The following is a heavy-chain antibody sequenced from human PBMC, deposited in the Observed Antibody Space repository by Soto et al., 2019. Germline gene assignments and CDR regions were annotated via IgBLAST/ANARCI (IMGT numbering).Heavy chain of an antibody. J-gene: IGHJ6*02. V-gene: IGHV5-10-1*01. CDR1: GYSFTSYW. D-gene: IGHD3-22*01. CDR2: IDPSDSYT. CDR3: ARHPGDYYDSSGSSPRGYGMDV. Sequence: PGESLKISCKGSGYSFTSYWISWVRQMPGKGLEWMGRIDPSDSYTNYSPSFQGHVTISADKSISTAYLQWSSLKASDTAMYYCARHPGDYYDSSGSSPRGYGMDVWGQGTTVTVSS.